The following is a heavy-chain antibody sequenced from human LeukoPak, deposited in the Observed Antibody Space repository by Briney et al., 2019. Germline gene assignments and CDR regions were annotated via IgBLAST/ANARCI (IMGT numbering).Heavy chain of an antibody. CDR1: GLTFSTSP. D-gene: IGHD3-22*01. CDR3: ATKTPGNYPYDY. CDR2: TNGTTGDT. V-gene: IGHV3-23*01. J-gene: IGHJ4*02. Sequence: GGSLRLSCAASGLTFSTSPMNWVRRAPGKGLEWVSTNGTTGDTYYADSVKGRFTISRDNSKNTLYLQMTSLRAEDTALYYCATKTPGNYPYDYWGQGTLVIVSP.